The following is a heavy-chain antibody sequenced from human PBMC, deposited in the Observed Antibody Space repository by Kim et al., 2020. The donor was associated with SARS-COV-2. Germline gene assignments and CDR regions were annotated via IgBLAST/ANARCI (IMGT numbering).Heavy chain of an antibody. CDR1: GYTFDNYG. V-gene: IGHV1-18*01. J-gene: IGHJ4*02. CDR3: ARGGGDWIVDF. D-gene: IGHD2-21*02. Sequence: ASVKVSRKTSGYTFDNYGITWVRQAPGQGLEWMGWISAYNGNTDYAQKLQGRVTMTTDTSTTTANMELRSLRSDDTAVYYCARGGGDWIVDFWGQGTLITVSS. CDR2: ISAYNGNT.